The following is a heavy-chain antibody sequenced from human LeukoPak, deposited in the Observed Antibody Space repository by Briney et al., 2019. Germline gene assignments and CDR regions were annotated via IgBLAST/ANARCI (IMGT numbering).Heavy chain of an antibody. D-gene: IGHD3-22*01. CDR3: ARGYYYDSSGTRWPEDY. Sequence: PSETLSLTCAVYGGSFSGYYWSSIRQPPGKGLEWIGEINHSGSTNYNPSLKSRVTISVDTSKNQFSLKLSSVTAADTAVYYCARGYYYDSSGTRWPEDYWGQGTLVTVSS. CDR2: INHSGST. V-gene: IGHV4-34*01. CDR1: GGSFSGYY. J-gene: IGHJ4*02.